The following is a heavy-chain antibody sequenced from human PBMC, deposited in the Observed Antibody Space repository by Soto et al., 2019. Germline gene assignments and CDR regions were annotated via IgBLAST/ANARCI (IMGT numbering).Heavy chain of an antibody. CDR3: ARSRGYYGSGSYFWFDY. D-gene: IGHD3-10*01. CDR1: GYTLTSYA. Sequence: VKISCKASGYTLTSYAMHWVRQAPGQRLEWMGWINAGNGNTKYSQKFQGRVTITRDTSASTAYMELSSLRSEDTAVYYCARSRGYYGSGSYFWFDYWGQGTLVTVS. J-gene: IGHJ4*02. V-gene: IGHV1-3*01. CDR2: INAGNGNT.